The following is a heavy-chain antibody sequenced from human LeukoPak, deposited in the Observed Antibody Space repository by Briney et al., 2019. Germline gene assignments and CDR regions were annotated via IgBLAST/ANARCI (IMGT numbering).Heavy chain of an antibody. CDR3: ARVRNYYYGMDV. CDR2: ISSSSSTI. J-gene: IGHJ6*02. Sequence: GGSLRLSCAASGLTVSRNYMNWVRQAPGKGLEWVSYISSSSSTIYYADSVKGRFTISRDNAKNSLYLQMNSLRDEDTAVYYCARVRNYYYGMDVWGQGTTVTVSS. V-gene: IGHV3-48*02. CDR1: GLTVSRNY.